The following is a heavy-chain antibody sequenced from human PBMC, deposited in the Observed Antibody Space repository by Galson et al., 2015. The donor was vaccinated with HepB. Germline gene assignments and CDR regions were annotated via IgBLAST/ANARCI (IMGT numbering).Heavy chain of an antibody. J-gene: IGHJ6*02. CDR1: GFTFSNYG. Sequence: SLRLSCAASGFTFSNYGMYWVRQAPGKGLEWMAVISYDGSYQYYADSVKGRFTISRDNSKNTLYLQMNSLGGEDTAVYFCAREVTLASSWYYYGMDVLGHGTTVILS. D-gene: IGHD6-13*01. CDR2: ISYDGSYQ. CDR3: AREVTLASSWYYYGMDV. V-gene: IGHV3-30*19.